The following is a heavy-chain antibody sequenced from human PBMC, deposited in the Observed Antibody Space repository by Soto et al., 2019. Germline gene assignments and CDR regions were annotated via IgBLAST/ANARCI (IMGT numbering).Heavy chain of an antibody. J-gene: IGHJ6*02. V-gene: IGHV3-11*01. CDR2: ISSSGSTI. CDR1: GFTFSDYY. CDR3: ARDSGRLAGADYHFCYGMDV. Sequence: QVQLVESGGGLVKPGGSLRLSCAASGFTFSDYYMSWIRQAPGKGLEWVSYISSSGSTIYYADSGKGRFTISRDNAKNSLYLQMNSLRAEDTAVYYCARDSGRLAGADYHFCYGMDVWGQGTTVTVSS. D-gene: IGHD6-13*01.